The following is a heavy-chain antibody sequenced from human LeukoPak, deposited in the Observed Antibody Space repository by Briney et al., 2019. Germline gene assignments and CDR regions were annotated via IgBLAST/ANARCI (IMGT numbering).Heavy chain of an antibody. D-gene: IGHD1-26*01. CDR2: IIPVFGTA. J-gene: IGHJ4*02. CDR3: TMRAGSYYSDY. V-gene: IGHV1-69*05. Sequence: GASVKVSCKASGYTFTGYYMHWVRQAPGQGLEWMGGIIPVFGTANYAQKFQGRVTITTDESTSTAYMELSSLRSEDTAVYYCTMRAGSYYSDYWGQGTLVTVSS. CDR1: GYTFTGYY.